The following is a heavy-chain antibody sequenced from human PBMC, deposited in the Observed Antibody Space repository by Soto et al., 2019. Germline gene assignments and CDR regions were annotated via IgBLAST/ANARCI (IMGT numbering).Heavy chain of an antibody. J-gene: IGHJ4*02. CDR1: GFSLSTSGVG. V-gene: IGHV2-5*02. D-gene: IGHD2-15*01. CDR3: AHRREDTLFDY. Sequence: QITLKESGPTLVKPTQTLTLTCTFSGFSLSTSGVGVGWIRQPPGKALEWLALIYWDDDKRYIPSLKSRLTITMDTSKNQVVLTMNNMDPVDTATYYCAHRREDTLFDYWGQGTLVTVSS. CDR2: IYWDDDK.